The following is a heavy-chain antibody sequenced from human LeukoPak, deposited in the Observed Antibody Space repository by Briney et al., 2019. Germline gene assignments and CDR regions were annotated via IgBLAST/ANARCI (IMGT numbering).Heavy chain of an antibody. CDR1: GFTFSSYW. Sequence: PGGSLRLSCAASGFTFSSYWMSWVRQAPGKGLEWVANIKQDGSEKYYVDSVKGRFTISRDNAKNSLYLQMNSLRAEDTAVYYCAKLSVFGEFTTPTFDYWGQGTLVTVSS. CDR2: IKQDGSEK. D-gene: IGHD3-10*01. CDR3: AKLSVFGEFTTPTFDY. J-gene: IGHJ4*02. V-gene: IGHV3-7*01.